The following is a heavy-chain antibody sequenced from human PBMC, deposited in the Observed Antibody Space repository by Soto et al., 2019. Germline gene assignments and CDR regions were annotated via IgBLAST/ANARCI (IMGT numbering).Heavy chain of an antibody. CDR3: ARTFPPGRGYEDY. CDR2: IYYSGST. CDR1: GGSISSYY. J-gene: IGHJ4*02. V-gene: IGHV4-59*08. Sequence: SETLSLTCTVSGGSISSYYWSWIRQPPGKGLEWIGYIYYSGSTNYNPSLKSRVTISVDTSKNQFSLKLSSVTAADTALYYCARTFPPGRGYEDYWGQGTLVTVSS. D-gene: IGHD5-12*01.